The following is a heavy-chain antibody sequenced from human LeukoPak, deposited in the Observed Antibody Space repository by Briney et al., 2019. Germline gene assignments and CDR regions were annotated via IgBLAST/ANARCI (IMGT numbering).Heavy chain of an antibody. CDR1: GYTFTGYY. J-gene: IGHJ6*03. CDR3: ARDKGGTYRILDYYYMDV. CDR2: INPNSGGT. Sequence: ASVKVSCKASGYTFTGYYMHWVQQAPGQGLEWMGWINPNSGGTNYAQKFQGRVTMTRDTSISTVYMELSRLRSDDTAVYYCARDKGGTYRILDYYYMDVWGKGTTVTVSS. D-gene: IGHD1-26*01. V-gene: IGHV1-2*02.